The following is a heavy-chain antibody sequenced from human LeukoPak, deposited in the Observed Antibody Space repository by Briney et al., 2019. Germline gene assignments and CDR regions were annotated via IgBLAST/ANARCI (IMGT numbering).Heavy chain of an antibody. CDR2: ISYDGSNK. D-gene: IGHD2-21*02. V-gene: IGHV3-30*03. J-gene: IGHJ3*02. Sequence: PGRSLRLSCAASGFTFSSYGMHWVRQAPGKGLEWVAVISYDGSNKYYADSVKGRFTISRDNSKNTLYLQMNSLRAEDTAVYYCASAVWVVTTNDAFDIWGQGTMVTVSS. CDR3: ASAVWVVTTNDAFDI. CDR1: GFTFSSYG.